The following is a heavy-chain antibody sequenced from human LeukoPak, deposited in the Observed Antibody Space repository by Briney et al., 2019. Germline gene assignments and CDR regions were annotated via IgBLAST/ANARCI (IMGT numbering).Heavy chain of an antibody. Sequence: QTGGSLRLSCAASGFTVSSNYMSWVRQAPGKGLEWVSVIYSGGSTYYADSVKGRLTISRDNSKNTLYLQMNSPRAEDMAVYYCARVNWNDPTVEYWGQGTLVTVSS. D-gene: IGHD1-1*01. J-gene: IGHJ4*02. CDR2: IYSGGST. CDR1: GFTVSSNY. V-gene: IGHV3-53*01. CDR3: ARVNWNDPTVEY.